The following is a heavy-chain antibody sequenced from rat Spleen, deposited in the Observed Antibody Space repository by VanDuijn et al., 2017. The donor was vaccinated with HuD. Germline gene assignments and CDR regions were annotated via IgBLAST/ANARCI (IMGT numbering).Heavy chain of an antibody. D-gene: IGHD1-1*01. CDR3: ARRGLQSYYFDY. J-gene: IGHJ2*01. CDR1: GYSITSGYG. Sequence: EVQLQESGPGLVKPSQSLSLPCSVTGYSITSGYGWNWIRKFPGNKLEWMGYINSAGSTNYNPPLKSQISITRDTSKNQFFLQLTSVTTEDTATYYCARRGLQSYYFDYWGQGVMVTVSS. V-gene: IGHV3-3*01. CDR2: INSAGST.